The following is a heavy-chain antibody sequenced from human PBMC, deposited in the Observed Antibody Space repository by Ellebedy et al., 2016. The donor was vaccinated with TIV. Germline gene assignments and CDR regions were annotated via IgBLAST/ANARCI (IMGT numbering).Heavy chain of an antibody. Sequence: GESLKISCAASGLIFSDDSMTWVRQAPGRGLEWVATIQRSGSVDYYVDSVKGRFTISRDNAKNSLYLQMNSLRVEDTAVYYCTRGGRGTSYYWRYWGQGTLVTVSS. CDR1: GLIFSDDS. CDR3: TRGGRGTSYYWRY. V-gene: IGHV3-7*03. J-gene: IGHJ4*02. CDR2: IQRSGSVD. D-gene: IGHD2-2*01.